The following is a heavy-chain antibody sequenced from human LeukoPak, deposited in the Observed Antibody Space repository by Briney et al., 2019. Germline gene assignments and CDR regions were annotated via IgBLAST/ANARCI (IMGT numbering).Heavy chain of an antibody. CDR3: ASYMIEGGYDGFDI. J-gene: IGHJ3*02. CDR1: GFTFSRSW. D-gene: IGHD3-16*01. Sequence: GGSLRLSCAASGFTFSRSWMNWVRQAPGKGLEWVANIKQDGSVKNYVDSVKGRFTISRDNAKNSLYLQLNSLRAEDTAVYYCASYMIEGGYDGFDIWGQGTMVTVSS. CDR2: IKQDGSVK. V-gene: IGHV3-7*01.